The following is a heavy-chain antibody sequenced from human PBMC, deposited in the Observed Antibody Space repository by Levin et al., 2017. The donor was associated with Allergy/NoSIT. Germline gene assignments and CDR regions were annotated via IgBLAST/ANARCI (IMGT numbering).Heavy chain of an antibody. CDR3: ARHGRLTYDILTGYYPFDY. CDR2: IYPGDSDT. V-gene: IGHV5-51*01. J-gene: IGHJ4*02. CDR1: GYSFTSYW. D-gene: IGHD3-9*01. Sequence: GESLKISCKGSGYSFTSYWIGWVRQMPGKGLEWMGIIYPGDSDTRYSPSFQGQVTISADKSISTAYLQWSSLKASDTAMYYCARHGRLTYDILTGYYPFDYWGQGTLVTVSS.